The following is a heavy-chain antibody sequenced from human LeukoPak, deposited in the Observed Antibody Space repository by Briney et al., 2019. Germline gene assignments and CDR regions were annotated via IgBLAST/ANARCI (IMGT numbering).Heavy chain of an antibody. J-gene: IGHJ6*03. V-gene: IGHV4-59*01. CDR1: GGSISTYY. D-gene: IGHD3-22*01. CDR2: IYYSGST. Sequence: SETLSLTCTVSGGSISTYYWSWIRQPPGKGLEWIGYIYYSGSTNYNPSLKSRVTISVDTSKNQFSLKLSSVTAADTAVYYCARTYDSSGYLYYYYMDVWGKGTTVTVSS. CDR3: ARTYDSSGYLYYYYMDV.